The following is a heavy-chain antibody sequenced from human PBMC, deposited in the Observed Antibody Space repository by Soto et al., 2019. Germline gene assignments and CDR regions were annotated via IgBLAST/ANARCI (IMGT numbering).Heavy chain of an antibody. V-gene: IGHV3-30*18. D-gene: IGHD2-8*01. CDR3: AKYAYLYYYSGMDV. CDR2: ISYDGSNK. J-gene: IGHJ6*02. Sequence: QVQLVESGGGVVQPGRSLRLSCAASGFTFSSYVMHWVRQAPGKGLEWVAVISYDGSNKYYADSVKGRFTISRDNSKNTLYLQMNSLRAEDAAVYYCAKYAYLYYYSGMDVWGQATALTVSS. CDR1: GFTFSSYV.